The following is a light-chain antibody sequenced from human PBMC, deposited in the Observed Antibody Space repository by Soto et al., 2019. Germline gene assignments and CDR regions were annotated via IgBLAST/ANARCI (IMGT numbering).Light chain of an antibody. V-gene: IGLV1-44*01. Sequence: QSVLTQPPSASGTPGQRVTVSCSGSSSNIGSNTVNWYQQLPGTAPKVLIYSNDQRPSGVPDRFSGSKSGTSASLAISGLQSEDEADYYCAAWDDSLNGVVFGGGTQLTVL. CDR2: SND. CDR1: SSNIGSNT. CDR3: AAWDDSLNGVV. J-gene: IGLJ2*01.